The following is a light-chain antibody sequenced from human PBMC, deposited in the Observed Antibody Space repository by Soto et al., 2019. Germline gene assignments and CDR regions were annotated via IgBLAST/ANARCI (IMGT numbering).Light chain of an antibody. J-gene: IGLJ2*01. CDR1: FSNIGSHT. V-gene: IGLV1-44*01. CDR2: NDS. CDR3: AAWDDSLNGHVV. Sequence: QSVLTQPPSASGTPGQRVTISCSGSFSNIGSHTVNWYQQFPGTAPKLIIYNDSQRPSGVPDRFSGSKSGTSASLAITGLQSEAEADYHCAAWDDSLNGHVVFGGGTKLTVL.